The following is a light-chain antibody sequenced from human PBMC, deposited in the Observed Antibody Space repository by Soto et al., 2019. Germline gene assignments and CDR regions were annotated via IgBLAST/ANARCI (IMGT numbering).Light chain of an antibody. CDR1: SSDVGGYNY. Sequence: QSALTQPASVSGSPGQSITISCTGTSSDVGGYNYVSWFQQHPGKAPKLMTFDVTNRPSGVSNRFSGSKSGNTASLTISGLQAEDEADYYCSSYTSSSTLVVFGGGTKRTVL. J-gene: IGLJ2*01. CDR2: DVT. V-gene: IGLV2-14*01. CDR3: SSYTSSSTLVV.